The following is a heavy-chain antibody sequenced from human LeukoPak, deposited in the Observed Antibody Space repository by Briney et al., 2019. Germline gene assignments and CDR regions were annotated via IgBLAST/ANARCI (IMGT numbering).Heavy chain of an antibody. D-gene: IGHD5-18*01. Sequence: GGSLRLSCAASGFTFSNAWMSWVRQAPGKGLEWVSGISWNSGSIGYADSVKGRFTISRDNAKNSLYLQMNSLRAEDTALYYCAKVRIQLWADAFDIWGQGTMVTVSS. CDR1: GFTFSNAW. CDR2: ISWNSGSI. J-gene: IGHJ3*02. V-gene: IGHV3-9*01. CDR3: AKVRIQLWADAFDI.